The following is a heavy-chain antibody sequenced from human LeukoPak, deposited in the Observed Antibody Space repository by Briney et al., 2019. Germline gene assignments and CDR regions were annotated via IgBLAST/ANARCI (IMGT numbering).Heavy chain of an antibody. CDR3: AKDLEGSRFDP. D-gene: IGHD3-10*01. CDR1: GFTFSSYA. V-gene: IGHV3-30-3*01. Sequence: GGSLRLSCAASGFTFSSYAMHWVRQAPGKGLEWVAVISYDGSNKYYADSVKGRFTISRDNSKNTLYLQMNSLRAEDTAVYYCAKDLEGSRFDPWGQGTLVTVSS. CDR2: ISYDGSNK. J-gene: IGHJ5*02.